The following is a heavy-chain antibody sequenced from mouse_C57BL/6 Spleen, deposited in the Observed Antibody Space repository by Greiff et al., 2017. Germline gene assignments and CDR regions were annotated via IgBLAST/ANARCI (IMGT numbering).Heavy chain of an antibody. V-gene: IGHV7-3*01. Sequence: EVKVVESGGGLVQPGGSLSLSCAASGFTFTDYYMSWVRQPPGKALEWLGFIRNKANGYTTEYSASVKGRFTISRDNSQSILYLQMNALIADDSATYHCARYVTTRWYYFDYWGQGTTLTVSS. CDR1: GFTFTDYY. CDR3: ARYVTTRWYYFDY. CDR2: IRNKANGYTT. J-gene: IGHJ2*01. D-gene: IGHD1-1*01.